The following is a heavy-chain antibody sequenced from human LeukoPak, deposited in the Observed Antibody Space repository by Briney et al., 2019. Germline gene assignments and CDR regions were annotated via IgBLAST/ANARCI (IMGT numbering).Heavy chain of an antibody. Sequence: GGSLRLSCTASGFTFSSYVMNWVRQAPGKGLEWVSSISRSGGGTYYADSVKGRFTISRDNSKNTLYLQMNSLRAEDTALYYRAKSDTSGYWYWGQGTLVTVSS. CDR1: GFTFSSYV. J-gene: IGHJ4*02. V-gene: IGHV3-23*01. D-gene: IGHD3-22*01. CDR3: AKSDTSGYWY. CDR2: ISRSGGGT.